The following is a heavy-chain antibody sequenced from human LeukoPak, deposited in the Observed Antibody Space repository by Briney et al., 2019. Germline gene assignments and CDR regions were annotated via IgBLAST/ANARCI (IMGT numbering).Heavy chain of an antibody. Sequence: SGGSLRLSCAASGFTFSSYAMSWVRQAPGKGLEWVSLIGGSGGRTYYADSVKGQFTISRDNSKNTLFLQMNSLRAEDTAVYFCAKADYDILTGYYSYYYYYMDVWGKGTTVTVSS. V-gene: IGHV3-23*01. CDR1: GFTFSSYA. CDR3: AKADYDILTGYYSYYYYYMDV. J-gene: IGHJ6*03. CDR2: IGGSGGRT. D-gene: IGHD3-9*01.